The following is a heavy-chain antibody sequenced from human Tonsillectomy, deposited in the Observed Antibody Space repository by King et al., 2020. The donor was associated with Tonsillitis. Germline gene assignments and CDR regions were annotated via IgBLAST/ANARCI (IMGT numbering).Heavy chain of an antibody. D-gene: IGHD6-19*01. CDR3: AKDRLAYSSGWCADFDY. J-gene: IGHJ4*02. Sequence: EVQLVESGGGLVQPGGSLRLSCAASGFTFNYYTMTWVRQAPGQGLDWVSGISGSGGSTYYADSVKGRFTISRDNSKNMMYLQMNSLRTEDTAVYYCAKDRLAYSSGWCADFDYWGQGTLVTVSS. V-gene: IGHV3-23*04. CDR1: GFTFNYYT. CDR2: ISGSGGST.